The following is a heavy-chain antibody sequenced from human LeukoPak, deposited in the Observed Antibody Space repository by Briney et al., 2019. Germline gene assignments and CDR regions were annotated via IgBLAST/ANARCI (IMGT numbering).Heavy chain of an antibody. D-gene: IGHD5-24*01. Sequence: SETLSLTCTVCGDSISNYYWTWIRQPPGKGLEWIGCISYSGSANYNPSLKSRITISADTSKNQFSLRLNSVTAADTAVYYCARDQGRDGYNYWGQGTLVTVSS. V-gene: IGHV4-59*01. CDR3: ARDQGRDGYNY. CDR2: ISYSGSA. J-gene: IGHJ4*02. CDR1: GDSISNYY.